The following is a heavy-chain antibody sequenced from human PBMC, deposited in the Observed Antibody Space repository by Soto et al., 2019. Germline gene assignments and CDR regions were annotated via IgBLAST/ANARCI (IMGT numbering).Heavy chain of an antibody. Sequence: QLQLVESGGGLVKPGGSLRLSCAASGFTFNDFYMIWFRQAPGRGLEWLAYINNRGDDIYYADSVRGRFTISRDNGKNSLYLQMNSLRAEDTAVYYCARGYGAGSYFFDSWGQGTLVTVSS. V-gene: IGHV3-11*01. CDR1: GFTFNDFY. CDR2: INNRGDDI. CDR3: ARGYGAGSYFFDS. D-gene: IGHD3-10*01. J-gene: IGHJ5*01.